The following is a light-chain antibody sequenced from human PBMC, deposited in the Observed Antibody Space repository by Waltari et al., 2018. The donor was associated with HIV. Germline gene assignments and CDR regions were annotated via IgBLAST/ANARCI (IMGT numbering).Light chain of an antibody. Sequence: QSVSTQPPSVSATPGQKVTISCSGSSSNIATNYVSWYQHFPGTVPKVLIYDNHKRSAGIPDRFSGSKSGTSATLDISGLQTGDEAHYYCGTWDTSLSAWIFGTGTKVTVL. V-gene: IGLV1-51*01. CDR1: SSNIATNY. CDR2: DNH. CDR3: GTWDTSLSAWI. J-gene: IGLJ1*01.